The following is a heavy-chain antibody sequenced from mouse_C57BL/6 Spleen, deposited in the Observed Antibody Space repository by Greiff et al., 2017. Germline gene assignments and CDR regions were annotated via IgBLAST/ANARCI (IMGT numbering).Heavy chain of an antibody. CDR2: ISYDGSN. CDR3: ARPPMYYHGSSYDWYFDV. Sequence: EVKLMESGPGLVKPSQSLSLTCSVTGYSITSGYYWNWIRQFPGNKLEWMGYISYDGSNNYNPSLKNRISITRDTSKNQFFLKLNSVTTEDTATYYCARPPMYYHGSSYDWYFDVWGTGTTVTVSS. D-gene: IGHD1-1*01. J-gene: IGHJ1*03. CDR1: GYSITSGYY. V-gene: IGHV3-6*01.